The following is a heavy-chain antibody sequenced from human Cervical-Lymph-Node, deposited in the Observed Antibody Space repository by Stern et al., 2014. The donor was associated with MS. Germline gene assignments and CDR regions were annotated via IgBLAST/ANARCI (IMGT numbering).Heavy chain of an antibody. D-gene: IGHD6-19*01. V-gene: IGHV1-46*01. Sequence: VQLVQSGAEVKKPGASVKVPCKASGYTFTSYYIHWVRQAPGPGLEWMGIINPSGGSTSYAQKFQGRVTMTRDTSTSTVYMELSSLRSEDTAVYYCAREVAGHRLGMMDVWGQGTTVTVSS. CDR3: AREVAGHRLGMMDV. J-gene: IGHJ6*02. CDR1: GYTFTSYY. CDR2: INPSGGST.